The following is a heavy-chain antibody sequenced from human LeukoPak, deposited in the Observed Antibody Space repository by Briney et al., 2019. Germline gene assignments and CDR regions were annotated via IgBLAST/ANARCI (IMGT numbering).Heavy chain of an antibody. CDR2: IYYTGTT. CDR3: ARHRTAMVYFDS. V-gene: IGHV4-59*08. Sequence: SETLSLTCAVSGGSISSYYWSWIRQPPGKGLEWIGYIYYTGTTNCNPSLRSRVTMSVDTSKNQFSLKLTSVTAADTAVYYCARHRTAMVYFDSWGQGTLVTVSS. CDR1: GGSISSYY. J-gene: IGHJ4*02. D-gene: IGHD5-18*01.